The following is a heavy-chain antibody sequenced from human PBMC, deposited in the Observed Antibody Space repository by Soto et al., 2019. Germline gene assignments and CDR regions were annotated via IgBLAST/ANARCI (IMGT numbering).Heavy chain of an antibody. CDR2: IHSDGSAT. J-gene: IGHJ4*02. Sequence: EVQLVESGGGLVQPGGALRLSCAASGFTFSGYWMHWVLQAPGKGLVWVSRIHSDGSATPYADSVKGRFTISRDNTKNTVYLQMNSLGAEDTAVYFCARGGSGNFDSWGRGTLVAVSS. V-gene: IGHV3-74*03. CDR3: ARGGSGNFDS. D-gene: IGHD6-25*01. CDR1: GFTFSGYW.